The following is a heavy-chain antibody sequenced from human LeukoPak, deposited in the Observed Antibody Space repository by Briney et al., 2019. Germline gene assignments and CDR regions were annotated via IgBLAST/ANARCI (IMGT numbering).Heavy chain of an antibody. CDR1: GFTFSSYA. CDR3: AKDMEGGYSYGYEGYFDY. V-gene: IGHV3-23*01. Sequence: PGGSLRLSCAASGFTFSSYAMSWVRQAPGKGLEWVSAISGSGGSTYYADSVKGRFTISRDNSKNTLYLQMNSLRAEDTAVYYCAKDMEGGYSYGYEGYFDYWGQGTLVTVSS. J-gene: IGHJ4*02. CDR2: ISGSGGST. D-gene: IGHD5-18*01.